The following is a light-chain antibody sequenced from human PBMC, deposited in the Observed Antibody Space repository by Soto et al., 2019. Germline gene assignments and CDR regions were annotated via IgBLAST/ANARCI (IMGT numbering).Light chain of an antibody. CDR1: QSVSSSY. V-gene: IGKV3-20*01. CDR3: QQYGSSQLT. CDR2: GAS. J-gene: IGKJ4*01. Sequence: EIVLTQSPGTLSLSPGERATLSCRASQSVSSSYLAWYQQKPGQAPMLLIYGASSMATGIPDRFSGSGSGTDFTLTISRLEPEDFAVYYCQQYGSSQLTFGGGTKVEIK.